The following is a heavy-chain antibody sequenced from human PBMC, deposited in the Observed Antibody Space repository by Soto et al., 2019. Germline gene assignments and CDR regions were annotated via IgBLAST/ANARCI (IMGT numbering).Heavy chain of an antibody. Sequence: SETLSLTCTVSGGSISSYYWSWIRQPPGKGLEWIGYIYYSGSTNYNPSLKSRVTISVDTSKNQFSLKLSSVTAADTAVYYCARGEYSSSSAFDYWGQGTLVTGS. CDR2: IYYSGST. D-gene: IGHD6-6*01. J-gene: IGHJ4*02. CDR1: GGSISSYY. V-gene: IGHV4-59*01. CDR3: ARGEYSSSSAFDY.